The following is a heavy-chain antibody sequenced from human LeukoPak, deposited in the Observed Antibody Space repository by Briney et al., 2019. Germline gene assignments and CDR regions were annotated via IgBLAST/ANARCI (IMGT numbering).Heavy chain of an antibody. CDR2: ITSGSNYM. Sequence: KPGGSLRLSCAASGFSFSYYSMHWVRQAPGKGLEWVSSITSGSNYMYYADSVKGRFTISRDNSKNTLYLQMNSLRAEDTAVYYCAKDYGVGAPPDYWGQGTLVTVSS. CDR1: GFSFSYYS. CDR3: AKDYGVGAPPDY. J-gene: IGHJ4*02. V-gene: IGHV3-21*01. D-gene: IGHD1-26*01.